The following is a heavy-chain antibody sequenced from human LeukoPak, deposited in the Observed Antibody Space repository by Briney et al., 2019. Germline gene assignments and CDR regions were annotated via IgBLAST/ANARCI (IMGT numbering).Heavy chain of an antibody. J-gene: IGHJ4*02. V-gene: IGHV1-8*01. Sequence: ASVKVSCKASGYTFTSYDINWVRPATGQGLEWMGWMNPNSGNTGYAQKFQGRVTMTRNTSISTAYMELSSLRSEDTAVYYCARLSIAVAGGAIDYWGQGTLVTVSS. CDR2: MNPNSGNT. CDR1: GYTFTSYD. CDR3: ARLSIAVAGGAIDY. D-gene: IGHD6-19*01.